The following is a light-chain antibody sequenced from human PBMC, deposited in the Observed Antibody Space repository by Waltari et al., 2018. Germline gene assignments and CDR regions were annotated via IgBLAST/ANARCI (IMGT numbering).Light chain of an antibody. CDR3: QQRSNWPPST. V-gene: IGKV3-11*01. Sequence: EIVLTQSPATLSLSPGERATLSCRASQSVSSYLAWYQQKPGQAPRLLIYDASNRATGIPDRFSGSGSGTDFTLTISSLEPEDFAVYYCQQRSNWPPSTFGQGTKVEIK. CDR2: DAS. CDR1: QSVSSY. J-gene: IGKJ2*01.